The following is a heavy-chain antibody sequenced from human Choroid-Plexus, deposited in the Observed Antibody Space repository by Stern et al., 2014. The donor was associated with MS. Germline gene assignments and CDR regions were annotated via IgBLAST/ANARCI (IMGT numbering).Heavy chain of an antibody. CDR3: ARLGAVGGLDF. CDR1: GFSLSTTGMR. CDR2: SDWEDEK. D-gene: IGHD6-19*01. J-gene: IGHJ4*02. Sequence: QVPLRESGPALLRPTETLRFTCTFSGFSLSTTGMRGSWIRQPPGKALEWIARSDWEDEKFYNPSLKTRATISKDTSKNHVVLTMTNVDPVDTATYYCARLGAVGGLDFWGQGTLVTVSS. V-gene: IGHV2-70*04.